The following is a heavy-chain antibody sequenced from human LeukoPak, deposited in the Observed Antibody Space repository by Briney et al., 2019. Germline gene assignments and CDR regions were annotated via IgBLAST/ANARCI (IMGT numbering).Heavy chain of an antibody. J-gene: IGHJ4*02. CDR2: IWYDGSYK. CDR3: AREYYDSSDYPRQHYFDY. D-gene: IGHD3-22*01. Sequence: GGSLRLSCAASGFTFITYGMHWVRQAPGKGLEWVALIWYDGSYKYYADSVKGRFTISRDNSKNTLYLQMNSLRAEDTAAYYCAREYYDSSDYPRQHYFDYWGQGTLVTVSS. V-gene: IGHV3-33*01. CDR1: GFTFITYG.